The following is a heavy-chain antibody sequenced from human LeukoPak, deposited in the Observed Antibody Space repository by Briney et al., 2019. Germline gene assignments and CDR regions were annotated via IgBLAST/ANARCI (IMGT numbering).Heavy chain of an antibody. V-gene: IGHV3-7*01. CDR2: TNQDGSDK. D-gene: IGHD2-15*01. CDR1: GFTFRSHW. J-gene: IGHJ4*02. Sequence: GGSLRLSCAAAGFTFRSHWMSWIRQAPGKGLEWVANTNQDGSDKQYVDSVKGRFTISRDNAKNSLYLQMDSLRAEDTGLYYCARDHVVDGLVSDYWGQGALVTVSS. CDR3: ARDHVVDGLVSDY.